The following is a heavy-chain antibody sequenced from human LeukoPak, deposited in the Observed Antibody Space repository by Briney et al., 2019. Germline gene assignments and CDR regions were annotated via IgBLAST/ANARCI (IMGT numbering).Heavy chain of an antibody. CDR3: ARDRTTVTTQWDDAFDI. J-gene: IGHJ3*02. CDR2: IHPSGGTT. V-gene: IGHV1-46*01. Sequence: ASVKVSCKASGYTFTSHYVHWVRQAPGQGLEWMGIIHPSGGTTSHARKFQGRVTLTRDMSTDTVYMELSTLRSEDTAVYYCARDRTTVTTQWDDAFDIWGQGTLVTVS. D-gene: IGHD4-17*01. CDR1: GYTFTSHY.